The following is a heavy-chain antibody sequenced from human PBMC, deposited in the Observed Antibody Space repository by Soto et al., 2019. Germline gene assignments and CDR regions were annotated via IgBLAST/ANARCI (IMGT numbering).Heavy chain of an antibody. CDR1: GYTFTSYD. Sequence: QVQLEQSGAEVKKPGASVKVSCKASGYTFTSYDINWVRQATGQGLEWMGRMNPNSGDTGLAHKFQGRITMTRNTSITTDYMELSSLRSEDTAVYYCERYGAKIDGYGVQLGYWGQGTVVTVSS. V-gene: IGHV1-8*01. J-gene: IGHJ4*02. CDR3: ERYGAKIDGYGVQLGY. CDR2: MNPNSGDT. D-gene: IGHD4-17*01.